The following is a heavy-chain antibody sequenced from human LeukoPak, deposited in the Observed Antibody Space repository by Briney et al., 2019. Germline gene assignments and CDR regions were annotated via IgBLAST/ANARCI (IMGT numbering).Heavy chain of an antibody. V-gene: IGHV3-48*01. J-gene: IGHJ4*02. Sequence: QPGGSLRLSCAASAFTFSDYSMNWVRQAPGKGLEWISYISGRSSTIYYADSVKGRFTISRDNAKNSMYLQMNSLRAEDTAVYYCARDRTKSGSYYFDYWGQGTLVTVSS. CDR1: AFTFSDYS. CDR3: ARDRTKSGSYYFDY. D-gene: IGHD1-26*01. CDR2: ISGRSSTI.